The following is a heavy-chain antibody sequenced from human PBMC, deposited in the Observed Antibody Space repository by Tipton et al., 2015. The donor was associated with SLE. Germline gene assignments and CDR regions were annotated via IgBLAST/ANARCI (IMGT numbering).Heavy chain of an antibody. CDR2: INPSGDGGRP. CDR3: TRDSVNGWFSVDF. J-gene: IGHJ4*02. Sequence: QLVQSGAEVKKSGASVKISCKASGYSFTSHYLHWVRQAPGQGLEWMGVINPSGDGGRPTYAQTLQDRVTMTTDTSTSTAYMELSRLEFEDTAVYYCTRDSVNGWFSVDFWGQGTLVTVSS. D-gene: IGHD6-19*01. V-gene: IGHV1-46*01. CDR1: GYSFTSHY.